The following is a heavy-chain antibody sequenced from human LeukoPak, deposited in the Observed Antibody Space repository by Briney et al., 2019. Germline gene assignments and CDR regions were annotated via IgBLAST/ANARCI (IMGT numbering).Heavy chain of an antibody. CDR2: INSDGSST. V-gene: IGHV3-74*01. D-gene: IGHD6-19*01. J-gene: IGHJ5*02. CDR1: GFTFSSYW. Sequence: GGSLRLSCAASGFTFSSYWMHWVRQAPEKGLVWVSRINSDGSSTSYADSVKGRFTISRDNAKNTLYLQMNSLRAEDTAVYYCAREDHKSSSPQFDPWGQGTLVTVSS. CDR3: AREDHKSSSPQFDP.